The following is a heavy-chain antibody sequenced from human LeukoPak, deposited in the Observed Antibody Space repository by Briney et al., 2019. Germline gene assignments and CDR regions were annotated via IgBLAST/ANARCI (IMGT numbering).Heavy chain of an antibody. CDR1: GFTFSSYS. Sequence: GGSLRLSCAASGFTFSSYSMNWVRQAPGKGLEWVSYISSSSSTIYYADSVKGRFTTSRDNAKNSLYLQMNSLRAEDTAVYYCASVTYCSSTSCYRGAFDIWGQGTMVTVSS. V-gene: IGHV3-48*04. J-gene: IGHJ3*02. CDR2: ISSSSSTI. CDR3: ASVTYCSSTSCYRGAFDI. D-gene: IGHD2-2*01.